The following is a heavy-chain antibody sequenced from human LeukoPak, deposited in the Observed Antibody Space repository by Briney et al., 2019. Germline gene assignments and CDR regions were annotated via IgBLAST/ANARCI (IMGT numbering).Heavy chain of an antibody. CDR1: GGSISSSSYY. V-gene: IGHV4-39*01. D-gene: IGHD2-21*01. J-gene: IGHJ4*02. CDR3: ARHRGSDPPYYFDY. Sequence: PSETLSLTCTVSGGSISSSSYYWGWIRQPPGKGLEWIGEINHSGSTNYNPSLKSRVTISVDTSKNQFSLKLSSVTAADTAVYYCARHRGSDPPYYFDYWGQGTLVTVSS. CDR2: INHSGST.